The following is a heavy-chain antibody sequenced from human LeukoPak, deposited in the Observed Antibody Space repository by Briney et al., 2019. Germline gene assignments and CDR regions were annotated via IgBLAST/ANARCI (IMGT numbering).Heavy chain of an antibody. D-gene: IGHD5-12*01. CDR2: INPNSGGT. CDR1: GYSFSAYY. Sequence: ASVKVSCKAAGYSFSAYYVHWVRQAPGQGPEWMGWINPNSGGTNYAQKFQGRVTMTSDTSISTVYVELSRLRSDDTALYYCARDFYVSGSGAFDSWGQGTMVTVSS. CDR3: ARDFYVSGSGAFDS. J-gene: IGHJ3*02. V-gene: IGHV1-2*02.